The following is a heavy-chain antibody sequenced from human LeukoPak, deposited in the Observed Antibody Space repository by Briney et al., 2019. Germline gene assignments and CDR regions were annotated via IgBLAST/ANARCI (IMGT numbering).Heavy chain of an antibody. Sequence: GESLKISCKGSGYSFTSYWIAWVRQMPGKGLEWMGIIYPGDSDTRYSPSFQGQVTISADKSISTVYLQWSSLKASDTAMYYCARRRDIVSTATGTSGPSDYWGQGTLATVSS. J-gene: IGHJ4*02. D-gene: IGHD5/OR15-5a*01. CDR1: GYSFTSYW. CDR3: ARRRDIVSTATGTSGPSDY. V-gene: IGHV5-51*01. CDR2: IYPGDSDT.